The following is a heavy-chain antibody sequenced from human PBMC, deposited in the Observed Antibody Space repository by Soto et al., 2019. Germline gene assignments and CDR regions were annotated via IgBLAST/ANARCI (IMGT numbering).Heavy chain of an antibody. CDR3: ARAYSDAFDI. CDR2: ISSSGTGI. J-gene: IGHJ3*02. Sequence: QVQLVESGGGVVQPGRSLRLSCAASGFTFSDYYMTWIRQAPGKGLEWVSYISSSGTGIYYADSVKGRFTISRDNAKNSLYLQVSSLRAEDTAVYYCARAYSDAFDIWGQGTMVTVSS. CDR1: GFTFSDYY. D-gene: IGHD2-15*01. V-gene: IGHV3-11*01.